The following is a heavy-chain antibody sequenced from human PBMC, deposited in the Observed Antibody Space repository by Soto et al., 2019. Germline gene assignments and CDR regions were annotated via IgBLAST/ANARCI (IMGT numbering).Heavy chain of an antibody. Sequence: ASVKVSCKASGGTFSSYAISWVRQAPGQGLEWMGGIIPIFGTANYAQKFQGRVTITADESTSTAYVELSSLRSEDTAVYYCARDLNQLYRAFDIWGQGTMVTVSS. CDR2: IIPIFGTA. V-gene: IGHV1-69*13. J-gene: IGHJ3*02. D-gene: IGHD2-2*02. CDR1: GGTFSSYA. CDR3: ARDLNQLYRAFDI.